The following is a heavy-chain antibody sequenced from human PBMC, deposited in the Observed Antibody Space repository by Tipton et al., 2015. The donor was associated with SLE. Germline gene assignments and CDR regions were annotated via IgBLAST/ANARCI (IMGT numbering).Heavy chain of an antibody. CDR1: GGSISSNVYY. CDR3: ARGGYSSGWYGDYFVY. Sequence: TLSLTCSVSGGSISSNVYYWGWMRQSPGKGLEWIGYIYYSGSTNYNPSLKSRVTISVDTSKNQFSLKLSSVTAADTAIYYCARGGYSSGWYGDYFVYCGQGTLVTVSS. CDR2: IYYSGST. V-gene: IGHV4-61*08. J-gene: IGHJ4*02. D-gene: IGHD6-19*01.